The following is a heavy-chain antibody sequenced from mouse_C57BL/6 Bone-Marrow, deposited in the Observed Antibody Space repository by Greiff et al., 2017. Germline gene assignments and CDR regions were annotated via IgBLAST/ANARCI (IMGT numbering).Heavy chain of an antibody. J-gene: IGHJ2*01. CDR1: GYAFSSSW. V-gene: IGHV1-82*01. D-gene: IGHD1-1*01. CDR2: IYPGDGDT. Sequence: VQLQQSGPELVKPGASVKISCKASGYAFSSSWMNWVKQRPGKGLEWIGRIYPGDGDTNYKGKFKGKATLTADKSSSTAYRQLSSLTSEDSAVYFCARWGDYVFDYWGQGTTLTVSS. CDR3: ARWGDYVFDY.